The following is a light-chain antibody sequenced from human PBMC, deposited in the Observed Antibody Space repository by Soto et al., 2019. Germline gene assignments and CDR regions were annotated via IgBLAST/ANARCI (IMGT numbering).Light chain of an antibody. CDR3: QHYHSYPIT. CDR2: EAF. V-gene: IGKV1-16*02. Sequence: DVQMPQSPTSLSASLGDRVTITCRANQGISNNLAWFQQRPVEAPKCRLSEAFSLQRGVPSKFSGSGSGTAFTLTISSLQPEEFATYYCQHYHSYPITFGLGTRLDI. CDR1: QGISNN. J-gene: IGKJ5*01.